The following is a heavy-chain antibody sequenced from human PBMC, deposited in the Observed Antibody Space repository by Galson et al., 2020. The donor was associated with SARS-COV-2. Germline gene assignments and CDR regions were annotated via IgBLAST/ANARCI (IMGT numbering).Heavy chain of an antibody. CDR2: ISGSGGGT. CDR3: AKDLTVTTGGWFDP. J-gene: IGHJ5*02. Sequence: GGSLRLSCAASGFTFSNYAMSWVRQAPGKGLEWVSGISGSGGGTYYADSVKGRFTLSRDNSKNTLYLQMNSLRVEDTAVYYCAKDLTVTTGGWFDPWGQGTLVTVSS. D-gene: IGHD4-17*01. V-gene: IGHV3-23*01. CDR1: GFTFSNYA.